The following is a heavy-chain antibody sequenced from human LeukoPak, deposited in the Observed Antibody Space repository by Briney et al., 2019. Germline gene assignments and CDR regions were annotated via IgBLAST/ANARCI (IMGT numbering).Heavy chain of an antibody. CDR1: GFPFSSYW. CDR3: ARDETYDYESNGYLDF. D-gene: IGHD3-22*01. V-gene: IGHV3-7*01. CDR2: IRHDGSET. Sequence: GGSLRLSCAASGFPFSSYWMSWVRQAPGKGLEWVANIRHDGSETYYVDSLRGRFTISRDNAKNLVYLQMSSLRAEDTAIYYCARDETYDYESNGYLDFWGQGTVDTVSS. J-gene: IGHJ4*02.